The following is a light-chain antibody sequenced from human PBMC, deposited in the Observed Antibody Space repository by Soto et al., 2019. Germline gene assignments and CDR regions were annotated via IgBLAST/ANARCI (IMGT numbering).Light chain of an antibody. J-gene: IGLJ2*01. V-gene: IGLV1-51*01. Sequence: QSVLTQPPSVSAAPGQTVTISCSGSSSNIGNNYVSWYQQIPGTAPKLLIYDNNNRPSGIPDRFSASKSGTSATLGITGLQTGDEADYYCGAWDNSLGAGVFGGGTKLTVL. CDR3: GAWDNSLGAGV. CDR1: SSNIGNNY. CDR2: DNN.